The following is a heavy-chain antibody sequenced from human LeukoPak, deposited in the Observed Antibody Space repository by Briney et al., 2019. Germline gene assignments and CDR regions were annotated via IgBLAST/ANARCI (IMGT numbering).Heavy chain of an antibody. J-gene: IGHJ5*02. Sequence: GASVRVSCKASGYTFTSYAMHWVRQAPGQRLEWMGGINAGSGNTEYAEKVQGRVTITRDTSASTAYMDVSSLRSEDTAVYYCERARGMVRGLLGGVWVDWFDHWGQGTLVTVSS. CDR1: GYTFTSYA. CDR2: INAGSGNT. V-gene: IGHV1-3*01. D-gene: IGHD3-10*01. CDR3: ERARGMVRGLLGGVWVDWFDH.